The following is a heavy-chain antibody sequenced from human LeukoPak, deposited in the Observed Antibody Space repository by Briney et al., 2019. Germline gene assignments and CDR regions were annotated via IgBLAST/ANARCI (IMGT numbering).Heavy chain of an antibody. V-gene: IGHV1-2*02. Sequence: GASVKVSCKASGYTLTGYYMHWVRQAPGQGLEWMGWINPNSGGTNYAQKFQGRVTMTRDTSISTAYMELSRLRSDDTAVYYCARVLWPVFDGYNNRGFDYWGQGTLVTVSS. CDR1: GYTLTGYY. J-gene: IGHJ4*02. CDR3: ARVLWPVFDGYNNRGFDY. D-gene: IGHD5-24*01. CDR2: INPNSGGT.